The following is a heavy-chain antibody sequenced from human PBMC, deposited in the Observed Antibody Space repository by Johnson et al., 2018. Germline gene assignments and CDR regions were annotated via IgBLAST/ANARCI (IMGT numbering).Heavy chain of an antibody. J-gene: IGHJ6*03. CDR1: GFTFSSYW. CDR3: ARTRVLGYYYYMDV. V-gene: IGHV3-7*01. Sequence: VQLVQSGGGLVQPGGSLRLSCAASGFTFSSYWMSWVRQAPGKGLEWVANIKQDGSEKYYVDSVTGRSTISRDNAKNSLYLQMKSLRAEDTAVYYCARTRVLGYYYYMDVGGKGTTVTVSS. D-gene: IGHD3-16*01. CDR2: IKQDGSEK.